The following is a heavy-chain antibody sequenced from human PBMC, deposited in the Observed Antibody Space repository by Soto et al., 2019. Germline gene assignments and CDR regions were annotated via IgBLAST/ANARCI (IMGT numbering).Heavy chain of an antibody. V-gene: IGHV1-69*02. Sequence: GASVKVSCKASGGTFSSYTISWVRQAPGQGHEWMGRIIPILGIANYAQKFQGRVTITADKSTSTAYMELSSLRSEDTAVYYSAIQPRDEYDPSFDPSGQATLLTVSS. J-gene: IGHJ5*02. CDR2: IIPILGIA. CDR3: AIQPRDEYDPSFDP. CDR1: GGTFSSYT. D-gene: IGHD3-3*01.